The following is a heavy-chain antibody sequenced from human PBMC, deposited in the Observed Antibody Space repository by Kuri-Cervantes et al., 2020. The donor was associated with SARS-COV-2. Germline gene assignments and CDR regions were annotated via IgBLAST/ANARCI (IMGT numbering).Heavy chain of an antibody. J-gene: IGHJ6*03. CDR3: ARVPTDHYYYYYMDV. Sequence: SVKVSCKASGYTFTGYYMHWVRQAPGQGLEWMGRIIPIFGTANYAQKFQGRVTITADKSTSTAYMELSSLRSEDTAVYYCARVPTDHYYYYYMDVWGKGTTVTVSS. CDR2: IIPIFGTA. D-gene: IGHD4-11*01. CDR1: GYTFTGYY. V-gene: IGHV1-69*06.